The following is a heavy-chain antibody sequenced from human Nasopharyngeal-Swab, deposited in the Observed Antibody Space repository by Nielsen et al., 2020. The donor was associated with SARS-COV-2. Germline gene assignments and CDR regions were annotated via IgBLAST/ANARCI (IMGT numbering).Heavy chain of an antibody. CDR3: ARDFRDSAAVAGTVGAFDI. Sequence: GESMKISCAASGFTFSSYGMHWVRQAPGKGLEWVANIKQDGSEKYYVDSVKGRFTISRDNAKNSLYLQMNSLRAEDTAVYYCARDFRDSAAVAGTVGAFDIWGQGTMVTVSS. J-gene: IGHJ3*02. V-gene: IGHV3-7*01. CDR2: IKQDGSEK. CDR1: GFTFSSYG. D-gene: IGHD6-19*01.